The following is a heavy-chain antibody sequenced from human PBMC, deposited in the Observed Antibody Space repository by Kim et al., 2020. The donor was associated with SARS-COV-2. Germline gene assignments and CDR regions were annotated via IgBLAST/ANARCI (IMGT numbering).Heavy chain of an antibody. Sequence: GGSLRLSCAASGFTFSSHAMTWVRQAPGKGLEGGSVIIGSGSTPFYADSVKGRFTISRDNTKNTVYLHMNSLRTEDTAVYYCAKGRQIVCYYCVNYW. J-gene: IGHJ4*01. CDR3: AKGRQIVCYYCVNY. CDR1: GFTFSSHA. D-gene: IGHD3-10*02. CDR2: IIGSGSTP. V-gene: IGHV3-23*01.